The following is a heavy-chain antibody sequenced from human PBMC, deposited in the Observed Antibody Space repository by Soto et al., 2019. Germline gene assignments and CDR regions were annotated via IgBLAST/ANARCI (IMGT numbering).Heavy chain of an antibody. CDR3: ARESFYDSNGYHGLDY. Sequence: SEALSLTCTFSGGSISSISNHYCIWIRQTPGRGLEWIGYMSYSGYTSYNPSLKSRVIISVDTSKNQFSLSLTSVTAADTAVYYCARESFYDSNGYHGLDYWGQGTLVT. D-gene: IGHD3-22*01. V-gene: IGHV4-61*01. CDR2: MSYSGYT. CDR1: GGSISSISNHY. J-gene: IGHJ4*02.